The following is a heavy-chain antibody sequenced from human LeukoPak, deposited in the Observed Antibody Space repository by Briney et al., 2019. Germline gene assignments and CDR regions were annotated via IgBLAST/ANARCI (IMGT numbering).Heavy chain of an antibody. J-gene: IGHJ4*02. CDR3: ASGTTVTNFAY. D-gene: IGHD4-17*01. V-gene: IGHV4-38-2*02. Sequence: SETLSLTCTVSGYSISSGYYWGWIRQPPGKGLEWIGSIYHSGSTYYNPSLKSRVTISIDMSKNQFLLKLTSVTAADTAVYYCASGTTVTNFAYWGRGTLVTVSS. CDR2: IYHSGST. CDR1: GYSISSGYY.